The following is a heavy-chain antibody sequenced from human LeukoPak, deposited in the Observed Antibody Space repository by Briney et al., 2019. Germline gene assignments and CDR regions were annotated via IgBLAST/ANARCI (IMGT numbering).Heavy chain of an antibody. D-gene: IGHD7-27*01. CDR2: LNPNNGGT. J-gene: IGHJ4*02. CDR1: GYTFTVYY. CDR3: ARGPATGDFDY. V-gene: IGHV1-2*02. Sequence: ASVNVSCKASGYTFTVYYMHWVRQAPGQGLEWMGWLNPNNGGTSDAQKFQGRITMTRDTSISTAYMELSSLRSDDTAVYYCARGPATGDFDYWGQGTLVAVSS.